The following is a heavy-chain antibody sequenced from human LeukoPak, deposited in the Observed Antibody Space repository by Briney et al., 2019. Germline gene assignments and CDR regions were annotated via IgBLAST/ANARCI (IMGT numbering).Heavy chain of an antibody. CDR2: ISSSSSYI. Sequence: TGGSLRLSCAASGFTFNTYRMSWVRQAPGKGLEWVSSISSSSSYIYYADSVKGRFTISRDNAKNSLYLQMNSLRVEDTAVYYCARDPRTVRIWGQGTLVTVSS. V-gene: IGHV3-21*01. CDR1: GFTFNTYR. CDR3: ARDPRTVRI. D-gene: IGHD1-1*01. J-gene: IGHJ4*02.